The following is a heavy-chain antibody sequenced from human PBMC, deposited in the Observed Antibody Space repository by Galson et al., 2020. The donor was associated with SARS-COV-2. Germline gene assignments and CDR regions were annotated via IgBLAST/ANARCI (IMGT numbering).Heavy chain of an antibody. Sequence: TGGSLRLSCAASGFTFSSYAMHCVRQAPGPGLEWVAVISYDGSNKYYADSVKGRFTISRDNSKNTLYLQMNSLRAEDTAVYYCARDGGGWFDPWGQGTLVTVSS. V-gene: IGHV3-30-3*01. CDR1: GFTFSSYA. J-gene: IGHJ5*02. CDR2: ISYDGSNK. CDR3: ARDGGGWFDP. D-gene: IGHD3-3*01.